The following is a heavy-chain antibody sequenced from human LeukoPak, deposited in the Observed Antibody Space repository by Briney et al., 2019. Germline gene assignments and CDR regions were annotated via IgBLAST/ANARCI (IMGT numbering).Heavy chain of an antibody. V-gene: IGHV4-34*01. CDR2: INHSGST. CDR3: ARILTTLGIRRAFDI. Sequence: SETLSLTCVVYGGSFSGYYWSWIRQPPGKGLEWIGEINHSGSTNYNPSLKSRVTISVDTSKNQFSLKLSSVTAADTAVYYCARILTTLGIRRAFDIWGQGTMVTVSS. D-gene: IGHD4-17*01. CDR1: GGSFSGYY. J-gene: IGHJ3*02.